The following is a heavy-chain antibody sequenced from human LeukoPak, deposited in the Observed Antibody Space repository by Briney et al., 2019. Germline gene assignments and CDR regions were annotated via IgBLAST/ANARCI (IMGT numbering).Heavy chain of an antibody. V-gene: IGHV3-21*01. CDR1: GFDFSIYT. CDR2: ISSRDNYK. CDR3: AKDGSLGYGNYFDN. J-gene: IGHJ4*02. D-gene: IGHD5-12*01. Sequence: GGSLRLSCAASGFDFSIYTMNWVRQAPGKGLEWVSSISSRDNYKYYADSMKGRFTISRDNAQNSLYLQLTSLRVEDTAVYYCAKDGSLGYGNYFDNWGQGTLVTVSS.